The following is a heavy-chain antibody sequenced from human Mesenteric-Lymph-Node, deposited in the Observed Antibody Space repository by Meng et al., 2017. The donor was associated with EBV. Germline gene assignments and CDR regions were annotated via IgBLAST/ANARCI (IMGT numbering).Heavy chain of an antibody. J-gene: IGHJ4*02. D-gene: IGHD3-3*02. Sequence: QGQLKEWGAGLVGPSETLSLTCEASGGSFSGYHWSWIRQPPGKGLEYIGEISQSGDTTYNPSLKSRVTISVDRSRNQFSLKMASVTAADTAVYYCARGAIFGIVITYFDYWSQGTLVTVSS. CDR2: ISQSGDT. V-gene: IGHV4-34*01. CDR1: GGSFSGYH. CDR3: ARGAIFGIVITYFDY.